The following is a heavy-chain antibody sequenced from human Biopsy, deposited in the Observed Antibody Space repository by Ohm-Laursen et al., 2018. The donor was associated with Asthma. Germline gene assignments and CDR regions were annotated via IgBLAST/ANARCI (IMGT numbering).Heavy chain of an antibody. CDR1: GFVFSQCG. CDR3: ARQSGQDYGDSSGFDI. Sequence: SLRLSCAASGFVFSQCGVHWVRQGPGKGLEWVALVSSDGHNKYYEDSVKGRFTISRDNSRNRLYLQINRLTVEDSAVYFCARQSGQDYGDSSGFDIWGQGTKVAVS. CDR2: VSSDGHNK. V-gene: IGHV3-30*03. D-gene: IGHD3-22*01. J-gene: IGHJ3*02.